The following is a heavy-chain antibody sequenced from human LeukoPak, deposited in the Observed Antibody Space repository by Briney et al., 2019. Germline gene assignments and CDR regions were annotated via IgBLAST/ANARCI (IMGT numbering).Heavy chain of an antibody. CDR3: ASLRDLWSYCFDS. J-gene: IGHJ4*02. V-gene: IGHV4-59*08. CDR2: LYDTRST. D-gene: IGHD2-21*01. CDR1: GGSFSGYY. Sequence: SETLSLTCAVYGGSFSGYYWSWIRQPPGKGLEWIGYLYDTRSTTYNPSLKSRVTISLGTSKNQCSLKLSSVTAADTAVYYCASLRDLWSYCFDSWGQGTLVTVSS.